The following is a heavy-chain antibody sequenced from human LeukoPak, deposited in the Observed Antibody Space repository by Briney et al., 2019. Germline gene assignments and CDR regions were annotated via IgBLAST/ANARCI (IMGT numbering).Heavy chain of an antibody. CDR3: ATGAYCSSTSCYSWFDP. Sequence: ASVKVSCKVSGYTLTELSMHWVRQAPGKGLEWMGGFDPEDGETIYAQKFQGRVTMTEDTSTDTAYMELSSPRSEDTAVYYCATGAYCSSTSCYSWFDPWGQGTLVTVSS. CDR1: GYTLTELS. V-gene: IGHV1-24*01. CDR2: FDPEDGET. J-gene: IGHJ5*02. D-gene: IGHD2-2*01.